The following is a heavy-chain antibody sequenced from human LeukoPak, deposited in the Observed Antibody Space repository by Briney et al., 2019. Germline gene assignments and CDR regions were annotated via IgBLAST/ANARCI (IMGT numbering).Heavy chain of an antibody. Sequence: GGSLRLSCAASGFTFSSYGMHWVRQAPGKGLEWVAVIWYDGSNKYYADSVKGRLTISRDNSKNTLYLQMNSLRAEDTAVYYCAKYDSSGYTPYDAFDIWGQGTMVTVSS. CDR3: AKYDSSGYTPYDAFDI. D-gene: IGHD3-22*01. CDR2: IWYDGSNK. J-gene: IGHJ3*02. CDR1: GFTFSSYG. V-gene: IGHV3-33*06.